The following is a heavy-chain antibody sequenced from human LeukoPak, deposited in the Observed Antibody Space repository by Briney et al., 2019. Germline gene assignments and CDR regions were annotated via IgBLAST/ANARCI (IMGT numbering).Heavy chain of an antibody. D-gene: IGHD3-10*01. Sequence: VASVKVSCKASGYTFTGYYMHWVRQAPGQGLEWMGWINPNSGGTNYAQKFQGRVTMTRDTSISTAYMELSRLRSDDTAVYYCARMYYYGSGSYYDHYYYYGMDVWGQGTTVTVSS. CDR3: ARMYYYGSGSYYDHYYYYGMDV. CDR2: INPNSGGT. J-gene: IGHJ6*02. V-gene: IGHV1-2*02. CDR1: GYTFTGYY.